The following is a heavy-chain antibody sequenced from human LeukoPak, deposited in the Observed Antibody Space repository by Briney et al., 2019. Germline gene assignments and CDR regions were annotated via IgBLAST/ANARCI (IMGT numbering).Heavy chain of an antibody. CDR1: GFIFGAYW. D-gene: IGHD3-10*01. V-gene: IGHV3-7*01. J-gene: IGHJ4*01. Sequence: GGSLRLSCAASGFIFGAYWMTWVRQAPGKGLEWVANIKQDGSEKYYMDSVKGRFTISRDNAKKSLFLQMNSLTAEDTALYYCVRSLEKFGTRDYWREGTLVTVSS. CDR2: IKQDGSEK. CDR3: VRSLEKFGTRDY.